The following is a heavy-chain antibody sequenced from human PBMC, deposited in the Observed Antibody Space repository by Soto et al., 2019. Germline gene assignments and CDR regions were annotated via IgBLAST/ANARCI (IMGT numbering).Heavy chain of an antibody. CDR1: GFTLINFA. Sequence: LLRLWRTVSGFTLINFAVRWVSQIQGKGLEWVAFISYNGKNKYYGNSVKGRFTISRDESANTLYLQMSSLRSEDTAVYYCATEGVQYALSGRTDFPFWGRGTLVIVSS. CDR2: ISYNGKNK. CDR3: ATEGVQYALSGRTDFPF. V-gene: IGHV3-30*15. D-gene: IGHD1-1*01. J-gene: IGHJ4*02.